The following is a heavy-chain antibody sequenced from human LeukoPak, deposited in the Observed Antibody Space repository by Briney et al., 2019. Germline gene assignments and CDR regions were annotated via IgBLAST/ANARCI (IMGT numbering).Heavy chain of an antibody. D-gene: IGHD2-21*02. CDR1: GFTFSSYS. CDR2: ISSSSSYI. CDR3: AGGLVVTAIRSFDY. Sequence: GGSLRLSCAASGFTFSSYSMNWVRQAPGKGLEWVSSISSSSSYIYYADSVKGRFTISRDNAKNSLYLQMNSLRAEDTAVCYCAGGLVVTAIRSFDYWGQGTLVTVSS. J-gene: IGHJ4*02. V-gene: IGHV3-21*01.